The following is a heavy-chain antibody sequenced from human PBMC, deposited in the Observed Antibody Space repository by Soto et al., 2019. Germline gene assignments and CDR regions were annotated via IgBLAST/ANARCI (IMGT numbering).Heavy chain of an antibody. CDR2: INSDGSST. CDR1: GFTFSSYW. CDR3: ARERGTDYDYIWGSYPAWT. D-gene: IGHD3-16*02. V-gene: IGHV3-74*01. Sequence: EVQLVESGGGLVQPGGSLRLSCAASGFTFSSYWMHWVRQAPGKGLVWVSRINSDGSSTNYADSVKGRFTISRDNAKNTLYLQMNSLRAEETAVYYCARERGTDYDYIWGSYPAWTWGQGTLVTVSS. J-gene: IGHJ4*02.